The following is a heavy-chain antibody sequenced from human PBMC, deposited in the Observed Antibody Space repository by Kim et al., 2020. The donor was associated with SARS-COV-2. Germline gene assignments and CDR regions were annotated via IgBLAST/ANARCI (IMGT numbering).Heavy chain of an antibody. D-gene: IGHD3-16*01. CDR1: GFTFSAYD. J-gene: IGHJ3*02. CDR2: ITKSSTTI. Sequence: GGSLRLSCATSGFTFSAYDMNWVRQAPGKGLEWLSFITKSSTTIYYADSVEGRFTISRDNAKNSLFLQMNSLRDEDTALSSCVRDRLGGAFDILAQWTMV. CDR3: VRDRLGGAFDI. V-gene: IGHV3-48*02.